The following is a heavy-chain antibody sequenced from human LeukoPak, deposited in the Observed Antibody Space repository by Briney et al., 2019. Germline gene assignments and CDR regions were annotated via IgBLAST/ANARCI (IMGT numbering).Heavy chain of an antibody. CDR3: ARDFNNIYYYGSGSYYNGLKVLNY. D-gene: IGHD3-10*01. CDR2: ISAYNGNT. J-gene: IGHJ4*02. V-gene: IGHV1-18*01. CDR1: GYTFTSYG. Sequence: GASVKVSCKASGYTFTSYGISWVRQAPGQGREWMGWISAYNGNTNYAQKLQGRVTMTTDTSTSTAYMELRSLRSDDTAVYYCARDFNNIYYYGSGSYYNGLKVLNYWGQGTLVTVSS.